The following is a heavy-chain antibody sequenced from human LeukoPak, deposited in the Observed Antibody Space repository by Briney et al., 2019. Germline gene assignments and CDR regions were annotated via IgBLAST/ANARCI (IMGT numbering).Heavy chain of an antibody. J-gene: IGHJ4*02. V-gene: IGHV4-38-2*02. Sequence: PSETLSLTCTVSGYSISSGYYWGWIRQPPGKGLEWIGSIYHSGSTYYNPSLKSRVTKSVDTSKNQFSLKLSSVTAADTAVYYCARGSNYYDSTNFDYWGKGTLVTVSS. CDR2: IYHSGST. CDR3: ARGSNYYDSTNFDY. CDR1: GYSISSGYY. D-gene: IGHD3-22*01.